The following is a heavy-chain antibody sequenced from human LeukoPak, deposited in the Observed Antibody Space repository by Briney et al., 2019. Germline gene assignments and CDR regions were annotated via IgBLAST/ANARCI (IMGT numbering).Heavy chain of an antibody. CDR3: ARVEISSGFRFDY. Sequence: SETLSLTCTVSGGSISSSSYYWGWIRQPPGKGLEWIGSIYYSGSTYYNPSLKSRVTISVDTSKNQFSLKLSSVTAADTAVYYCARVEISSGFRFDYWGQGTLVTVSS. V-gene: IGHV4-39*01. J-gene: IGHJ4*02. D-gene: IGHD6-6*01. CDR1: GGSISSSSYY. CDR2: IYYSGST.